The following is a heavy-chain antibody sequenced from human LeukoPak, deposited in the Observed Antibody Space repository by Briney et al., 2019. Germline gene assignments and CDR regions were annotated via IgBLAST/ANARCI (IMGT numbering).Heavy chain of an antibody. J-gene: IGHJ3*02. D-gene: IGHD2-2*01. CDR3: ARRAVVPATYPKDAFDI. CDR2: INHSGST. V-gene: IGHV4-34*01. CDR1: GGSFSGYY. Sequence: SETLSLTCAVYGGSFSGYYWSWIRQPPGKGLEWIGEINHSGSTNYNPSLKSRVTISVDTSKNQFSLKLSSVTAADTAVYYCARRAVVPATYPKDAFDIWGQGTMVTVSS.